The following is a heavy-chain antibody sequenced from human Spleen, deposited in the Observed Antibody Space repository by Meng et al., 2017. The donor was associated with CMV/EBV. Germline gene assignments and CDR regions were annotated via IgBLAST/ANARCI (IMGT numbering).Heavy chain of an antibody. Sequence: SVKVSCKASGGTFSSYAISWVRQAPGQGLEWMGGIIPILGIANYAQKFQGRVTITADKSTSTAYMELSSLRSEDTAVYYCARSGYCSSTSCYFVDYWGQGTLVTVSS. J-gene: IGHJ4*02. V-gene: IGHV1-69*10. CDR1: GGTFSSYA. D-gene: IGHD2-2*01. CDR2: IIPILGIA. CDR3: ARSGYCSSTSCYFVDY.